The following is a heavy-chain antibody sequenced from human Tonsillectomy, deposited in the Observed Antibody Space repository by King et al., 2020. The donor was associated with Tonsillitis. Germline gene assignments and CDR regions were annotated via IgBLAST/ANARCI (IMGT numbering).Heavy chain of an antibody. D-gene: IGHD6-19*01. CDR1: GFTFNTYA. CDR3: AGGAIAVADFDS. Sequence: VQLVESGGGLVQPGGSLRLSCAASGFTFNTYAMSWVRQAPGKGLEWVSTISGRGTSLFYAGSVQGRFTTSRDNSKNTLYLQMSSLRVDDTAVYFCAGGAIAVADFDSWGQGTLVTVSS. J-gene: IGHJ4*02. V-gene: IGHV3-23*04. CDR2: ISGRGTSL.